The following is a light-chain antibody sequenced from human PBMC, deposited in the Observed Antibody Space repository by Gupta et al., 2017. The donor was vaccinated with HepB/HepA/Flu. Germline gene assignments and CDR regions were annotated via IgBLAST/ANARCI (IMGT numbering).Light chain of an antibody. V-gene: IGKV3-15*01. CDR3: QQYKNWPPVT. CDR1: QSVSSN. CDR2: GAS. J-gene: IGKJ1*01. Sequence: EIVMTQSPATLSVSPGERATLSCRASQSVSSNLAWYQQKPGQAPRLLIYGASTRDTGIPARFSGSGSGKEFTLTISSRQSEDFAVYYCQQYKNWPPVTFGQGTKVEIK.